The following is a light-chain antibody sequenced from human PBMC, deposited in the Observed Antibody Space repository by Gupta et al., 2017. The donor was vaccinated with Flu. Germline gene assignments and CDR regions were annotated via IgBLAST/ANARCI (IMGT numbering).Light chain of an antibody. CDR1: SSNIGSNT. J-gene: IGLJ3*02. CDR2: SNN. Sequence: QSVLTQPPSASGTHGQRVTISCSGSSSNIGSNTVNWYQQLPGTAPKLLIYSNNQRPSGVPDRFSGSKSVTSASLAISGLQSEDEADYYCAAWEDSLNCPVFGGGTKLTVL. CDR3: AAWEDSLNCPV. V-gene: IGLV1-44*01.